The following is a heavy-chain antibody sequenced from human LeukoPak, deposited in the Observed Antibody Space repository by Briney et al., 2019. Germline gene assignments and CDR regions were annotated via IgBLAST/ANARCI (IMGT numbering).Heavy chain of an antibody. CDR2: ISAGGDTT. V-gene: IGHV3-23*01. CDR3: AAISYSGTWPVGY. Sequence: GGSLRLSCAVSGFTFSSYAMSWVRQAPGEGLERVSGISAGGDTTYTADSVRGRFTTSRDNSNNTLYLQMNILTAEDTAVYYCAAISYSGTWPVGYWGQGILVTVTA. J-gene: IGHJ4*02. D-gene: IGHD6-25*01. CDR1: GFTFSSYA.